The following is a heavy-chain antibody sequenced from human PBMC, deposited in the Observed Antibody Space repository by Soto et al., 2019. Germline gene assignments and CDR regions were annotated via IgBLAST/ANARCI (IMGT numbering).Heavy chain of an antibody. V-gene: IGHV4-59*08. J-gene: IGHJ4*02. Sequence: SETLSLTCTVSGGSISSYYWSWIRQPPGKGLEWIGYIYYSGSTNYNPSLKSRVTISVDTSKNQFSLKLSSVTAADTAVYYCASYGCSGGSCYYVYWGQGTLVTVSS. CDR2: IYYSGST. CDR1: GGSISSYY. D-gene: IGHD2-15*01. CDR3: ASYGCSGGSCYYVY.